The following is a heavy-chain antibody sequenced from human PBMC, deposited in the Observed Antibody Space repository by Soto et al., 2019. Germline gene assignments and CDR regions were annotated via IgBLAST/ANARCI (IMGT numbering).Heavy chain of an antibody. CDR1: GFTFSSYG. V-gene: IGHV3-30*18. CDR2: ISYDGSNK. J-gene: IGHJ6*02. Sequence: QVQLVESGGGVVQPGRSLRLSCAASGFTFSSYGMHWVRQAPGKGLEWVAVISYDGSNKYYADSVKGRFTISRDNSKNTLNLQMNSLRAEDTAVYYCAKDLYSSSWYSYDVGMDVWGQGTTVTVSS. CDR3: AKDLYSSSWYSYDVGMDV. D-gene: IGHD6-13*01.